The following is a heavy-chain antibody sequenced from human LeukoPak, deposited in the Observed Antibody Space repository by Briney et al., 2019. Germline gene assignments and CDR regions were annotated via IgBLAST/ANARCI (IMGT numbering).Heavy chain of an antibody. CDR3: ASIAVAGEFDC. J-gene: IGHJ4*02. CDR1: GFTFSIYA. D-gene: IGHD6-19*01. Sequence: GGPQRLSCAASGFTFSIYAMHGLRKAPKKGLERVAVISYDGSNKYYADAVKGRFTTFRDNSKNTLYLQMNSLRAEDTAVYSCASIAVAGEFDCWGQGTLVTVSS. V-gene: IGHV3-30-3*01. CDR2: ISYDGSNK.